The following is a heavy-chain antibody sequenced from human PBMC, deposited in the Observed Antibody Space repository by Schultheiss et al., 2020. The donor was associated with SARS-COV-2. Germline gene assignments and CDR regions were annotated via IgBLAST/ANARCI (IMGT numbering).Heavy chain of an antibody. J-gene: IGHJ4*02. CDR1: GGPISSGGYY. D-gene: IGHD4-17*01. V-gene: IGHV4-39*07. Sequence: SETLSLTCTVSGGPISSGGYYWSWIRQHPGKGLEWIGSIYYSGSTYYNPSLKSRVTISVHTSKNQFSLKLSSVTAADTAVYYCARRSSYGLDYWGQGTLVTVSS. CDR3: ARRSSYGLDY. CDR2: IYYSGST.